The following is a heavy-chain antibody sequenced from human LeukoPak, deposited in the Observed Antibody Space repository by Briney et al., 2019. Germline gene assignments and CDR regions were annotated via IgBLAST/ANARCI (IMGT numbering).Heavy chain of an antibody. D-gene: IGHD3-10*01. Sequence: GASVKVSCKASGYTFTSYGINWVRQATGQGLEWMGWMNPNSGNTGYAQKFQGRVTMTRNTSISTAYMELSSLRSEDTAVYYCARRLDYGSGSYYYYGMDVWGQGTTVTVSS. J-gene: IGHJ6*02. V-gene: IGHV1-8*02. CDR3: ARRLDYGSGSYYYYGMDV. CDR1: GYTFTSYG. CDR2: MNPNSGNT.